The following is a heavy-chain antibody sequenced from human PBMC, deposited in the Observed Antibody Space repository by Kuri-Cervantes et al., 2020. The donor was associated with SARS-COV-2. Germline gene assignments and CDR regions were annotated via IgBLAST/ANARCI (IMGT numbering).Heavy chain of an antibody. J-gene: IGHJ5*02. CDR1: GFTFSSYA. CDR3: AKDRGIGWFDP. V-gene: IGHV4-38-2*02. Sequence: GSLRLSCAASGFTFSSYAMSWVRQAPGKGLEWVGSIYYSGSTYYNPSLKSRVTISVDTSKNQFSPKLSSVTAADTAVYYCAKDRGIGWFDPWGQGTLVTVSS. CDR2: IYYSGST. D-gene: IGHD3-10*01.